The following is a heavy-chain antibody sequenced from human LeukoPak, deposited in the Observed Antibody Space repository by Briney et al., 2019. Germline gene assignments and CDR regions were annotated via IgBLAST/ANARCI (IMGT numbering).Heavy chain of an antibody. CDR3: ARVSLGPMDYGMDV. CDR1: GYTFTSYG. J-gene: IGHJ6*04. Sequence: ASVKVSCKASGYTFTSYGISWVRQAHGQGLEWMGWISAYNGNTNYAQKLQGRVTMTTDTSTSTAYMELRSLRSDDTAVYYCARVSLGPMDYGMDVWGKGTTVTVSS. V-gene: IGHV1-18*04. CDR2: ISAYNGNT.